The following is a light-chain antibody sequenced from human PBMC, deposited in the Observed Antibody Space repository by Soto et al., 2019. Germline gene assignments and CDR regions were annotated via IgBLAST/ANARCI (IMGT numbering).Light chain of an antibody. CDR3: QQFGSSSWT. J-gene: IGKJ1*01. CDR2: GAS. Sequence: ESVLTQSPGTLSLSPGEKATLSCRASQSVSSSYLAWYQQKPGQAPRLLIYGASSRATGIQARFSGSGSGTDFSLTVSRLEHEDFAVYYCQQFGSSSWTFGQGTKVEIK. V-gene: IGKV3-20*01. CDR1: QSVSSSY.